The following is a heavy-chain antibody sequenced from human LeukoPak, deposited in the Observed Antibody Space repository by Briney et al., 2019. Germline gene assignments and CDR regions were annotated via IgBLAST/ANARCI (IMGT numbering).Heavy chain of an antibody. Sequence: ASVKVSCKASGYTFTGYYMHWVRQAPGQGLEWMGWISAYNGNTNYAQKLQGRVTMTTDTSTSTAYMELRSLRSDDTAVYYCARGSSGYSYFDYWGQGTLVTVSS. CDR2: ISAYNGNT. CDR3: ARGSSGYSYFDY. J-gene: IGHJ4*02. V-gene: IGHV1-18*04. CDR1: GYTFTGYY. D-gene: IGHD3-22*01.